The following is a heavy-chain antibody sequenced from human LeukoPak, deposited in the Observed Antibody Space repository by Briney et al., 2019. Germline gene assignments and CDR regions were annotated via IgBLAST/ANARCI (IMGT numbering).Heavy chain of an antibody. V-gene: IGHV3-9*01. CDR2: ISWNSGSI. J-gene: IGHJ4*02. Sequence: GGSLRLSCAASGFTFDDYAMHWVRQAPGKGLEWVSGISWNSGSIGYADSEKGRFTISRDNAKNSLYLQMNSLRAEDTALYYCAKDGRGYSYGRVLTYYFDYWGQGTLVTVSS. D-gene: IGHD5-18*01. CDR3: AKDGRGYSYGRVLTYYFDY. CDR1: GFTFDDYA.